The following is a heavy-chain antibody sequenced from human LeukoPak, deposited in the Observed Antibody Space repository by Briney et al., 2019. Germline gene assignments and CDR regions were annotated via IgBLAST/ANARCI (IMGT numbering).Heavy chain of an antibody. V-gene: IGHV4-4*07. CDR3: ARVMTQDAFDI. CDR2: IYTSGST. Sequence: NTSETLSLTCTVSGGSISSYYWSWIRQPAGKGLEWIGRIYTSGSTSYNPSLKSRVTISVDTSKNQFSLKLSSVTAADTAVYYCARVMTQDAFDIWGQGTMVTVSS. CDR1: GGSISSYY. J-gene: IGHJ3*02.